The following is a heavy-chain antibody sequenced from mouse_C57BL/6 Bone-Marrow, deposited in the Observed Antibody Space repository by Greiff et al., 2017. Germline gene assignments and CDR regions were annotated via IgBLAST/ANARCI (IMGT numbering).Heavy chain of an antibody. CDR2: IDPSDSYT. CDR1: GYTFTSYW. J-gene: IGHJ4*01. V-gene: IGHV1-69*01. Sequence: QVQLQQPGAELVMPGASVKLSCKASGYTFTSYWMHWVKQRPGQGLEWIGEIDPSDSYTNYNQKFKGKSTLTVDKSSSTAYMQLSSLTSDDSAVYYCARSNWDPYYAMDYWGQGTSVTVSS. D-gene: IGHD4-1*01. CDR3: ARSNWDPYYAMDY.